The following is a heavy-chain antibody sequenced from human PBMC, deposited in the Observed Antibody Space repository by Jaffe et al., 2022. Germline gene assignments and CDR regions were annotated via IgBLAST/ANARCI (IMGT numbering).Heavy chain of an antibody. CDR3: ARVHSYGPPGAFDI. V-gene: IGHV4-59*01. CDR2: IYYSGST. J-gene: IGHJ3*02. D-gene: IGHD5-18*01. CDR1: GGSISSYY. Sequence: QVQLQESGPGLVKPSETLSLTCTVSGGSISSYYWSWIRQPPGKGLEWIGYIYYSGSTNYNPSLKSRVTISVDTSKNQFSLKLSSVTAADTAVYYCARVHSYGPPGAFDIWGQGTMVTVSS.